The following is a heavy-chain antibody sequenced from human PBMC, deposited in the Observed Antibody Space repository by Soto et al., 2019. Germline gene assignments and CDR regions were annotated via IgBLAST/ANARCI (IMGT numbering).Heavy chain of an antibody. J-gene: IGHJ5*02. CDR3: ARVAGTWFDP. D-gene: IGHD1-7*01. Sequence: SETLSLTCTVSGCSISSYYWSWIRQPPGKGLEWIGYIYYSGSTNYNPSLKSRVTISVDTSKNQFSLKLSSVTAADTAVYYCARVAGTWFDPWGQGTLVTVS. CDR2: IYYSGST. V-gene: IGHV4-59*01. CDR1: GCSISSYY.